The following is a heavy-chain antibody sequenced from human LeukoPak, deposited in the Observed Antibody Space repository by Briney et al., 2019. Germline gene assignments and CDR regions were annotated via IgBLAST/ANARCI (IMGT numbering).Heavy chain of an antibody. V-gene: IGHV3-33*01. CDR2: IWYDGSNK. CDR3: ARDRQYSSSSLDY. D-gene: IGHD6-6*01. Sequence: PGRSLRLSCAASGVTFNSYGMHWVRQAPGKGLEWVAVIWYDGSNKYYADSVKGRFTISRDNSKKMLYLQMNSLRAEDTAVHYCARDRQYSSSSLDYWGQGTLVTVSS. CDR1: GVTFNSYG. J-gene: IGHJ4*02.